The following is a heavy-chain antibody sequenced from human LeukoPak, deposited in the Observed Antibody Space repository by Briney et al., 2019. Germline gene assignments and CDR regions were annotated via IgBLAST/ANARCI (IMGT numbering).Heavy chain of an antibody. Sequence: PSETLSLTCTVSGGSISSYYWSWIRQPAGRGLEWIGRIQTSGSTNYNPSLKSRVTMSVDTSKSKFSLKLTSVNDADTAVYYCARIERSSYSLGFDYWGQGTLVTVSS. J-gene: IGHJ4*02. D-gene: IGHD6-6*01. CDR3: ARIERSSYSLGFDY. CDR1: GGSISSYY. CDR2: IQTSGST. V-gene: IGHV4-4*07.